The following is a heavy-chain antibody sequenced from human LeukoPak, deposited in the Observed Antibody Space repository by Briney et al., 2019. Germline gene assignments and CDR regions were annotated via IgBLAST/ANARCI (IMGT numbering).Heavy chain of an antibody. CDR3: ARGDGFHHFDY. V-gene: IGHV3-48*02. J-gene: IGHJ4*02. CDR2: ITSSTTNI. CDR1: GFTFSSYS. D-gene: IGHD5-24*01. Sequence: PGGSLRLSCAASGFTFSSYSMNWVRPAPGKGREWVSFITSSTTNIYYADSVKGRFTISRDNAQDSLYLHMSSLRDEDTAVYYCARGDGFHHFDYWGQRALVTVSS.